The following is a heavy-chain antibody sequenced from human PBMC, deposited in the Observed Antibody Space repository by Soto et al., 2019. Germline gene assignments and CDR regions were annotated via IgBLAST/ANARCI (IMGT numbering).Heavy chain of an antibody. J-gene: IGHJ4*02. Sequence: QITLKESGPTLVKPTQTLTLTCTFSGFSLSTSGVGVGWIRQPPGKALEWLAVIYWDDYKHYSPSLKSRLTITKDPSKNRVVHTMTNMDPVDTATYYCAHKGYGDYPLDYWGQGTLLTVSS. CDR2: IYWDDYK. V-gene: IGHV2-5*02. CDR1: GFSLSTSGVG. CDR3: AHKGYGDYPLDY. D-gene: IGHD4-17*01.